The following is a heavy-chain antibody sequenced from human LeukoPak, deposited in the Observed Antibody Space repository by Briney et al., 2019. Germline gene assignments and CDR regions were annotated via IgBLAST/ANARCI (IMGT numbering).Heavy chain of an antibody. CDR3: ARCPDYFGSGSPPN. D-gene: IGHD3-10*01. CDR2: FYHSGSN. V-gene: IGHV4-38-2*02. CDR1: GYSISSGYY. Sequence: SETLSLTCTVSGYSISSGYYWGWIRQPPGRGLEWIGSFYHSGSNSYNPSLKSRVTTSIDTSKNQFSLKLTSVTAADTAVYYCARCPDYFGSGSPPNWGQGTLVTVSS. J-gene: IGHJ4*02.